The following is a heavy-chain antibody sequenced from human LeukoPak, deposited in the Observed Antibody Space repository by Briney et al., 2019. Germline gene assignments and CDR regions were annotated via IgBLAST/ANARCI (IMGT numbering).Heavy chain of an antibody. V-gene: IGHV3-30*02. Sequence: PGGSLRLSCAASGFTFSDYGMHWVRQAPGEGLEWVAFIQYDGIDKFYADSVQGRFTVSRDNSKNTVYLQMNSLRVEDTAVYYCAKDQKLEPFHYWGQGILVTVSS. CDR2: IQYDGIDK. D-gene: IGHD1-1*01. CDR1: GFTFSDYG. J-gene: IGHJ4*02. CDR3: AKDQKLEPFHY.